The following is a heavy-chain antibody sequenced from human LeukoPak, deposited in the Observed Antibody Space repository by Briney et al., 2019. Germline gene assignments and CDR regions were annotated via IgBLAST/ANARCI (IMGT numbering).Heavy chain of an antibody. CDR1: GYSISSGYY. J-gene: IGHJ4*02. V-gene: IGHV4-38-2*02. D-gene: IGHD3-22*01. CDR3: ARGHYDSSDFDY. CDR2: IYHSGST. Sequence: SGTLSLTCTVSGYSISSGYYWGWIRQPPGKGLEWIGSIYHSGSTYYNPSLKSRVTISVDTSKNQFSLKLSSVTAADTAVYYCARGHYDSSDFDYWGQGTLVTVSS.